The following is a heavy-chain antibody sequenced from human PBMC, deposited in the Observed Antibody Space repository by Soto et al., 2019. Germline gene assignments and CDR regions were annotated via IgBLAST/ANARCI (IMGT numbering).Heavy chain of an antibody. Sequence: QVQLVESGGGVVQPGRSLRLSCAASGFTFSSYGMHWVRQAPGKGLEWVAVIWYDGSNKYYADSVKGRFTISRDNSKNTLYLQMNSLRAEDTAVYYCARPQGAVAGTVVYWGQGTPVTVST. V-gene: IGHV3-33*01. CDR2: IWYDGSNK. CDR1: GFTFSSYG. J-gene: IGHJ4*02. CDR3: ARPQGAVAGTVVY. D-gene: IGHD6-19*01.